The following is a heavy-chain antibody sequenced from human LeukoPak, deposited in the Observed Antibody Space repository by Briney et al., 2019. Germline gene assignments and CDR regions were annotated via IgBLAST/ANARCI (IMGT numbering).Heavy chain of an antibody. V-gene: IGHV4-4*07. CDR2: IYNSGNN. J-gene: IGHJ4*02. Sequence: PSDPLPLPCTVSGGHIGNYFWIWLRQPAGKALEWIGRIYNSGNNNYSPSLKSRVTMSVDKSKNQISLRLSSVAAADTAVYYCASGSSSWAASDYWGQGTLVTVSS. CDR3: ASGSSSWAASDY. D-gene: IGHD6-13*01. CDR1: GGHIGNYF.